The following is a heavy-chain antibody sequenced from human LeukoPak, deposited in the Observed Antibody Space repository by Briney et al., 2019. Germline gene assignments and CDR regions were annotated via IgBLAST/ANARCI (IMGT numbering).Heavy chain of an antibody. V-gene: IGHV3-23*01. D-gene: IGHD5-18*01. CDR2: TSSSDSGT. CDR1: GFTFITYS. Sequence: PGWSLTLSCPSSGFTFITYSMSWLRQPPAKDLDWVAATSSSDSGTYYADSVKGRLTISRDNSKKTLDLQMNGLRAEDTAVYDCPRDLTKIQLWFFYGYWRRGTLVTVCS. CDR3: PRDLTKIQLWFFYGY. J-gene: IGHJ4*02.